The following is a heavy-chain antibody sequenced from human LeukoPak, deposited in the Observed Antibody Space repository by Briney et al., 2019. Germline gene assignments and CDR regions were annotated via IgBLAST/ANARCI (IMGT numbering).Heavy chain of an antibody. J-gene: IGHJ4*02. Sequence: GGSLRLSCAASGFTFKTYAMSWVRQAPGKGLEWVSAISGSGGSTYYADSVKGRFTISRDNSKNTLYLQMNSLRAEDTAVYYCAKPPNYYDETLFDYWGQGTLVTVSS. D-gene: IGHD3-22*01. V-gene: IGHV3-23*01. CDR1: GFTFKTYA. CDR2: ISGSGGST. CDR3: AKPPNYYDETLFDY.